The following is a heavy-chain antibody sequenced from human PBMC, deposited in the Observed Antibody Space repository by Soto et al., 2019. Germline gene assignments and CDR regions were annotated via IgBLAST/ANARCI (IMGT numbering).Heavy chain of an antibody. CDR1: GGSISSGGYY. CDR2: ISYRGSA. CDR3: ASAFWGALFLSAQPNYGMAV. D-gene: IGHD1-26*01. J-gene: IGHJ6*02. V-gene: IGHV4-31*03. Sequence: SETLSLTCTVSGGSISSGGYYWSWIRQHPGKGLEWIGYISYRGSAYYSPSLKSRVTISVDTSKNQFSLKVNSVTAADTAVYYCASAFWGALFLSAQPNYGMAVWGQGTTVTVSS.